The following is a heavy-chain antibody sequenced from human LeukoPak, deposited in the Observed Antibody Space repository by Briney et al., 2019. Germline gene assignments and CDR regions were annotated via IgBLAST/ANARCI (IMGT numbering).Heavy chain of an antibody. J-gene: IGHJ4*02. D-gene: IGHD6-19*01. V-gene: IGHV1-2*06. Sequence: ASVKVSCKASGYTFTGYYMHWVRQAPGQGLEWMGRINPNSGGTNYAQKLQGRVTMTTDTSTSTAYMELRSLRSDDTAVYYCARDLYQSIGSGWPDWGQGTLVTVSS. CDR3: ARDLYQSIGSGWPD. CDR2: INPNSGGT. CDR1: GYTFTGYY.